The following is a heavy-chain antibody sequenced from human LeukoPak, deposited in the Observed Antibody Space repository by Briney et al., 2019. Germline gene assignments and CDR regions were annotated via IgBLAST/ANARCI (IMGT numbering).Heavy chain of an antibody. CDR2: INHSGST. V-gene: IGHV4-34*01. J-gene: IGHJ4*02. CDR1: GGSFGGYY. D-gene: IGHD3-22*01. CDR3: ARGPDTMIVVDPALDY. Sequence: SETLSLTCAVYGGSFGGYYWSWIRQPPGKGLEWIGEINHSGSTNYNPSLKSRVTISVDTSKNQFSLKLSSVTAADTAVYYCARGPDTMIVVDPALDYWGQGTLVTVSS.